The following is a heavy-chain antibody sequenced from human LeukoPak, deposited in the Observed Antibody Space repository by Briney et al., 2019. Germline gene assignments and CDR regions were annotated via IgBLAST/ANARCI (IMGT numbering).Heavy chain of an antibody. CDR3: AKDTYCSGGSCYLFDFFDY. V-gene: IGHV3-11*01. Sequence: GGSLRLSCTASGFTFSDYYMSWIRQAPGKGLEWIAYISSRGDTIYYADSVKGRFTISRDNSKNTLYLQMNSLRAEDTAVYYCAKDTYCSGGSCYLFDFFDYWGQGTLVTVSS. CDR2: ISSRGDTI. CDR1: GFTFSDYY. D-gene: IGHD2-15*01. J-gene: IGHJ4*02.